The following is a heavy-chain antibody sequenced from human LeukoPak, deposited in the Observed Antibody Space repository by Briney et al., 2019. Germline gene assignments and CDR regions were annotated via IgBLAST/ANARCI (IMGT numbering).Heavy chain of an antibody. CDR1: GYTFTSYY. Sequence: ASVKVPCKASGYTFTSYYMHWVRQAPGQGLEWMGIINPSGGSTSYAQKFQGRVTMTRDTSTSTVYMELSSLRSEDTAVYYCARGRPLYSSWGKYYFDYWGQGTLVTVSS. CDR2: INPSGGST. V-gene: IGHV1-46*01. D-gene: IGHD6-6*01. J-gene: IGHJ4*02. CDR3: ARGRPLYSSWGKYYFDY.